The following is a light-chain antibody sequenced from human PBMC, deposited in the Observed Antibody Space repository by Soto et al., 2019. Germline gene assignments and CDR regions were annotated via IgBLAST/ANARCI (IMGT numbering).Light chain of an antibody. CDR2: AAS. CDR1: QGISSY. V-gene: IGKV1-8*01. Sequence: AIRMTQSPSSLSASTGDRVTITCRASQGISSYLAWYQQKPGKAPKLLIYAASTLQCGVPSRFTGSGAGTDFTLTISCLKSQDFATYYCQQYYSYLLTFGQGNKVEIK. CDR3: QQYYSYLLT. J-gene: IGKJ1*01.